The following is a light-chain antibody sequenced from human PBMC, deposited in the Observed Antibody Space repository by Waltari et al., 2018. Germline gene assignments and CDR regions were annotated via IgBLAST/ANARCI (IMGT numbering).Light chain of an antibody. V-gene: IGKV4-1*01. CDR3: QQYYSFPQT. CDR2: WAS. J-gene: IGKJ1*01. CDR1: QSVLYSSDNKNY. Sequence: DIVMTQSPDSLAVSLGERATINCKSSQSVLYSSDNKNYLTWYQQKPGQPPELPIYWASTRESGVPDRFSGSGSGTDFTLTISRLQAEDVAVYYCQQYYSFPQTFGQGTKVEIK.